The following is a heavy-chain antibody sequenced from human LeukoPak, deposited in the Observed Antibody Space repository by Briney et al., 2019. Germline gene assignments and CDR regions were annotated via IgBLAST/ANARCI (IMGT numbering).Heavy chain of an antibody. Sequence: PGGSPRLSCAASGFTFSSYAMSWVRQAPGKGLEWVSTISASTDSTYYADSVKGRFTISRDNSKNTLYLQMNSLRAEDTAVYYCAKRTSDSSSWYNYYYYGMDVWGQGTTVTVSS. D-gene: IGHD6-13*01. V-gene: IGHV3-23*01. CDR1: GFTFSSYA. CDR3: AKRTSDSSSWYNYYYYGMDV. J-gene: IGHJ6*02. CDR2: ISASTDST.